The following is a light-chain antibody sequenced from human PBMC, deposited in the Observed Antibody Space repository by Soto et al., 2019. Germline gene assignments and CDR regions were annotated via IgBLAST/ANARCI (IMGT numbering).Light chain of an antibody. CDR3: QQCYMGWT. Sequence: AIRMSQSPSSLPASVRDTVTITCRASQSISSHLNWYQHQPGKAPKLLIYDASTLESGVPSRFSGTGSGTEFTFSITSPQPEDFGTYYCQQCYMGWTFGQGTKVDIK. CDR2: DAS. CDR1: QSISSH. J-gene: IGKJ1*01. V-gene: IGKV1-13*02.